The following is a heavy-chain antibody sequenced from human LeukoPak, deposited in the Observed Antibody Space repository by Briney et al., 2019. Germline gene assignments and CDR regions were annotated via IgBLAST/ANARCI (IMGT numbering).Heavy chain of an antibody. J-gene: IGHJ4*02. D-gene: IGHD5-18*01. Sequence: GASVKASCKASGYTFTNYGLSWVRQAPGQGLEWMGWISGFNGDTNYAQNFQGRVTMTTDTSTNTAYMELRSLTSDDTAIYFCAREGFVRDTALDYWGQGTLVTVSA. CDR3: AREGFVRDTALDY. V-gene: IGHV1-18*01. CDR1: GYTFTNYG. CDR2: ISGFNGDT.